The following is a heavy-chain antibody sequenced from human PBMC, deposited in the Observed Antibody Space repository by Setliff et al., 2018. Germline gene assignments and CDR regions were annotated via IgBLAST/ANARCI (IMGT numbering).Heavy chain of an antibody. Sequence: SVKVSCKASGYTFTSYAISWVRQAPGQGLEGMGWIIPIFGTANYAQKFQGRVTITADKSTSTAYMELSSLRSEDTAVYYCARTLNRDGYKPSPFDPWGQGTLVTVSS. CDR2: IIPIFGTA. V-gene: IGHV1-69*06. J-gene: IGHJ5*02. CDR1: GYTFTSYA. CDR3: ARTLNRDGYKPSPFDP. D-gene: IGHD5-12*01.